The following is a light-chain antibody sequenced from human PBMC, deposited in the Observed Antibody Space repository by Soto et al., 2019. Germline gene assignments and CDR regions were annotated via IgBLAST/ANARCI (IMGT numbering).Light chain of an antibody. CDR2: DND. CDR1: SSNIGSNR. J-gene: IGLJ1*01. V-gene: IGLV1-51*01. Sequence: QSVLTQPPSVSAAPGQKVTISCSGSSSNIGSNRVSWYQQLPGTAPRLLIYDNDQRPSETPDRFSASKSGTSATLGITGLQTGDEADYYCGTWDRSLRVGVFGTGTKLTVL. CDR3: GTWDRSLRVGV.